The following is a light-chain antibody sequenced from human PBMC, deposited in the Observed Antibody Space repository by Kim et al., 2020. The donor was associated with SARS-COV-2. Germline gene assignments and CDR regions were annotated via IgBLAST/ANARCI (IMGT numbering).Light chain of an antibody. CDR1: QSLSTC. CDR2: DAS. CDR3: QQRSHGLT. V-gene: IGKV3-11*01. J-gene: IGKJ4*01. Sequence: SWSPGERAPLSCRASQSLSTCLAWYQHKPGQAPSLLIYDASARATGIPARFSGSGSGTDFTLTISSLETEDFSIYYCQQRSHGLTFGGGTKVDIK.